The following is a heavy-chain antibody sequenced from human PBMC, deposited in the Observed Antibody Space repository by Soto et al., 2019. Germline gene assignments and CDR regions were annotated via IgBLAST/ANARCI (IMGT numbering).Heavy chain of an antibody. D-gene: IGHD4-4*01. V-gene: IGHV4-59*01. Sequence: SETLSVTCIDSCGSLGSYYWSWIRQHPGKGLEWIGYVFYTGRANYNASLKSRVSISLDTSNYQFSLKLSSVTAADTAVYYCARDGDGRMTTNPYYYNGMDVWGPGTTVTVSS. J-gene: IGHJ6*02. CDR2: VFYTGRA. CDR3: ARDGDGRMTTNPYYYNGMDV. CDR1: CGSLGSYY.